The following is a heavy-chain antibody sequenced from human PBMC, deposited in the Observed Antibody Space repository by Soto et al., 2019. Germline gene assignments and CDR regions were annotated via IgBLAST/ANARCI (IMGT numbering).Heavy chain of an antibody. CDR3: ATDRLEHYYYYGMDV. Sequence: XVCLRLSCAASGFTFSSYCMHWVRQAPGKGLEWVAVISYDGSNKYYADSVKGRFTISRDNSKNTLYLQMNSLRAEDTAVYYCATDRLEHYYYYGMDVRGQGTTVTV. CDR2: ISYDGSNK. CDR1: GFTFSSYC. V-gene: IGHV3-30*03. J-gene: IGHJ6*02.